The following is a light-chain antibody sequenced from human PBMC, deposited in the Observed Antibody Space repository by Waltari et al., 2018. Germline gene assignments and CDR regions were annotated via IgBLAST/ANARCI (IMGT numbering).Light chain of an antibody. Sequence: SYELTQPSSVSVSPGQTAKITCSGDIVTKKYVRLFQQKPGRAPVLVIYKDTERPSGIPERFSRSSSGTTVTLTISGAQGEDEAEYYCNCATDDNVRIFGGGTRLTVL. CDR2: KDT. CDR1: IVTKKY. J-gene: IGLJ2*01. CDR3: NCATDDNVRI. V-gene: IGLV3-27*01.